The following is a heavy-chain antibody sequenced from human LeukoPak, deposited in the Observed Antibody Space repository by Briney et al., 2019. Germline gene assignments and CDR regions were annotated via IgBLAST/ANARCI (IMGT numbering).Heavy chain of an antibody. Sequence: GGSLRLSCAASGFTFSNYWMSWVRQAPGKGLEWVANIKQDGSEKYYVDSVKGRFTISRDNAKNSLYLQMNSLRAEDTAVYYCAREGIVGADGFDYWGQGTLVTVSS. D-gene: IGHD1-26*01. CDR2: IKQDGSEK. CDR1: GFTFSNYW. J-gene: IGHJ4*02. CDR3: AREGIVGADGFDY. V-gene: IGHV3-7*01.